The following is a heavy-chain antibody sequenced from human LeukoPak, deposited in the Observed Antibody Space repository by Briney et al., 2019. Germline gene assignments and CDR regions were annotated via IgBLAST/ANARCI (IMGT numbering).Heavy chain of an antibody. CDR3: VAWGSLVV. D-gene: IGHD3-16*01. Sequence: GGSLRLSCVASGFTVDTYWMSWVRQAPGKGLDWVAHIKEDGTRKYYVDSVRGRFTISRDNAKNSLFLQMNSLRVEDTAVFYCVAWGSLVVWGQGTLVTVSS. V-gene: IGHV3-7*01. J-gene: IGHJ4*02. CDR2: IKEDGTRK. CDR1: GFTVDTYW.